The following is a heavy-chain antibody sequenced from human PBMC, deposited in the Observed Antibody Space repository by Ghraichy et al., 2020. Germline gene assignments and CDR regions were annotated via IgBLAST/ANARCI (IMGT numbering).Heavy chain of an antibody. V-gene: IGHV3-15*01. CDR1: GFTFSNAW. J-gene: IGHJ4*02. D-gene: IGHD5-18*01. CDR3: TTQWGYGYLPDDY. Sequence: GGSLRLSCAASGFTFSNAWMSWVRQAPGKGLEWVGRIKSKTDGGTTDYAAPVKGRFTISRDDSKNTLYLQMNSLKTEDTAVYYCTTQWGYGYLPDDYWGQGTLVTVSS. CDR2: IKSKTDGGTT.